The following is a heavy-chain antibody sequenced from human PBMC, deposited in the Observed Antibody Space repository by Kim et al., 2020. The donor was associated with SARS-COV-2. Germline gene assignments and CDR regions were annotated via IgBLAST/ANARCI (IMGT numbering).Heavy chain of an antibody. V-gene: IGHV3-49*04. CDR2: IRSKAYGGTT. D-gene: IGHD2-21*02. J-gene: IGHJ4*02. CDR3: TRDCGGNCYLADS. CDR1: GFTFGDYA. Sequence: GGSLILSCTASGFTFGDYAVSWVRQAPGKGLEWVSFIRSKAYGGTTEYAASVKGRFTISRDDSKSIAYLQMNSLKTEDTAVYYCTRDCGGNCYLADSWGQGTLVTVSS.